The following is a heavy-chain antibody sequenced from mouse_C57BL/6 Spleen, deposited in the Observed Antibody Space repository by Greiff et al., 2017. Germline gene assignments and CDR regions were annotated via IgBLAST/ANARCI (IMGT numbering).Heavy chain of an antibody. CDR3: ARSSTGFDY. J-gene: IGHJ2*01. D-gene: IGHD4-1*02. V-gene: IGHV3-8*01. CDR1: GYSITSDY. CDR2: ISYSGIT. Sequence: EVKLLESGPGLAKPSQTLSLTCSVTGYSITSDYWHWIRKFPGNKLEYMGYISYSGITYYNPSHKSRISITRDTSKTQYYLQLNSVTTEDTATYYCARSSTGFDYWGQGTTLTVSS.